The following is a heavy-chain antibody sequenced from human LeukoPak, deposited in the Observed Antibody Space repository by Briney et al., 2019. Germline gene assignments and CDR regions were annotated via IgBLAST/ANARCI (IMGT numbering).Heavy chain of an antibody. CDR2: ISYDGSNK. J-gene: IGHJ6*02. V-gene: IGHV3-30-3*01. CDR3: ARDHALPGRGDYYGMDV. CDR1: GFTFSSYA. D-gene: IGHD6-25*01. Sequence: GRSLKLSCAASGFTFSSYAMHWVRQAPGKGLEWVAVISYDGSNKYYADSVKGRFTISRDNSKNTLYLQMNSLRAEDTAVYYCARDHALPGRGDYYGMDVWGQGTTVTVSS.